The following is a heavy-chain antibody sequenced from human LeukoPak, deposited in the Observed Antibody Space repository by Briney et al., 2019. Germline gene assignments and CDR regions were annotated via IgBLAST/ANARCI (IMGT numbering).Heavy chain of an antibody. CDR1: GYTFTGYY. D-gene: IGHD5-24*01. V-gene: IGHV1-2*02. J-gene: IGHJ4*02. Sequence: GASVKVSCKASGYTFTGYYMHWVRQAPGQGLEWMGWINPNSGGTNYAQKFQGRVTMTRDTSISTAYMELSRLRSDDTAVYYCARDRSRDGYSRAGDYWGQGTLVTVSS. CDR3: ARDRSRDGYSRAGDY. CDR2: INPNSGGT.